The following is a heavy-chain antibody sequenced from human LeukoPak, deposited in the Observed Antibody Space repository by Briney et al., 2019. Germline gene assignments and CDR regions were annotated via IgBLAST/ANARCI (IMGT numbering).Heavy chain of an antibody. Sequence: SETLSLTCTVSGGSVSNGSYYWGWIRQPPGKGLEWIGSIYHSGSTNYNPSLKSRVTILVDTSKNQFSLKLSSVTAADTAVYYCARGHSPVTTKVSYFQHWGQGTLVTVSS. CDR1: GGSVSNGSYY. CDR3: ARGHSPVTTKVSYFQH. V-gene: IGHV4-39*07. CDR2: IYHSGST. D-gene: IGHD4-17*01. J-gene: IGHJ1*01.